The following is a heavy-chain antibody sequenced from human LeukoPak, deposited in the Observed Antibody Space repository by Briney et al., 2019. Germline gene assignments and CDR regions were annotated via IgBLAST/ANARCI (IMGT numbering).Heavy chain of an antibody. V-gene: IGHV4-59*08. D-gene: IGHD1-26*01. CDR1: GVSITSFY. CDR2: IFYSGST. Sequence: PSETLSLTCTVSGVSITSFYWSWIRQSPGKGLEWIGYIFYSGSTNYNPSLKSRVTISEDTSKNQFSLKLSSVTAADTAVYYCARIVGATFDYWGQGTLVTVSS. J-gene: IGHJ4*02. CDR3: ARIVGATFDY.